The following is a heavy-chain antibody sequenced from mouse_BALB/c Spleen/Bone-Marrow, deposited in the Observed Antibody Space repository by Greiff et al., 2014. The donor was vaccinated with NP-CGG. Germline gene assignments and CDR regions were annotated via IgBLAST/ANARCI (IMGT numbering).Heavy chain of an antibody. D-gene: IGHD2-1*01. CDR3: ARAHFYGNFFDY. CDR1: GFTFSSFG. V-gene: IGHV5-17*02. Sequence: DVQLVESGGGSVQPGGSRKLSCAASGFTFSSFGMHWVRQAPEKGLEWVAFISTGSTIIYYADTVKGRFTISRDNPNNTLFLQMTSLRSEDTAMYYCARAHFYGNFFDYWGQGTTLTVSS. CDR2: ISTGSTII. J-gene: IGHJ2*01.